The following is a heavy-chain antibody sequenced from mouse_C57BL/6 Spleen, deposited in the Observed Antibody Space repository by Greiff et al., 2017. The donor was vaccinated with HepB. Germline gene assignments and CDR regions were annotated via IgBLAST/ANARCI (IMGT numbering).Heavy chain of an antibody. D-gene: IGHD2-14*01. Sequence: VQLQQPGAELVKPGASVKVSCKASGYTFTSYWMHWVKQRPGQGLEWIGRIHPSDSDTNYNQKFKGKATLTVDKSSSTAYRQLSSLTSEDSAVYYCAPEGVRRDYYAMDYWGQGTSVTVSS. CDR2: IHPSDSDT. CDR3: APEGVRRDYYAMDY. CDR1: GYTFTSYW. J-gene: IGHJ4*01. V-gene: IGHV1-74*01.